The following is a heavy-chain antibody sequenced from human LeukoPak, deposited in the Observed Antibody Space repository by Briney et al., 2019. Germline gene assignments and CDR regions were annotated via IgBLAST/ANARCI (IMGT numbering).Heavy chain of an antibody. CDR2: TYYRSKWYH. D-gene: IGHD2-2*01. CDR3: ARDPAHNYGMDV. Sequence: SQTLSLTCVISGDSVSSHSSAWNWIRQSPSRGLESLGRTYYRSKWYHDYAVSVRSRMSINPDTSKNQFSLQLSSVTPEDTAVYYCARDPAHNYGMDVWGQGTTVTVSS. CDR1: GDSVSSHSSA. J-gene: IGHJ6*02. V-gene: IGHV6-1*01.